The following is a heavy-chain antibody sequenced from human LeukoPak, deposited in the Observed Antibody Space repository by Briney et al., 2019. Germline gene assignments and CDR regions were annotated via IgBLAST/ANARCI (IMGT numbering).Heavy chain of an antibody. CDR2: IYTSGST. J-gene: IGHJ4*02. V-gene: IGHV4-61*02. Sequence: PSQTLSLTCTVSGGSISSGSYYWSWIRQPAGKGLEWIGRIYTSGSTNYNPSLKSRVTISVDTSKNQFSLKLSSVTAADTAVYYCARVGWNYGYVFDYWGQGTLVTVSS. CDR1: GGSISSGSYY. D-gene: IGHD1-7*01. CDR3: ARVGWNYGYVFDY.